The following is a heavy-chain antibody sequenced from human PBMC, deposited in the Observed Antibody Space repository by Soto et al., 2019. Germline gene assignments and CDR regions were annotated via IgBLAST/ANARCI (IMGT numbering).Heavy chain of an antibody. V-gene: IGHV3-30*18. D-gene: IGHD5-12*01. CDR2: ISNGGAEN. CDR3: AKERSYDYDALDI. Sequence: QVQLVESGGGLVQPGRSLRLSCVASGFICRRYGMHWVRQPPGKGLEWVANISNGGAENHTADSVKGRFTISRDNSKNTLYLDMNSLRPEDTSLYFCAKERSYDYDALDIWGRGTLVTLSS. J-gene: IGHJ3*02. CDR1: GFICRRYG.